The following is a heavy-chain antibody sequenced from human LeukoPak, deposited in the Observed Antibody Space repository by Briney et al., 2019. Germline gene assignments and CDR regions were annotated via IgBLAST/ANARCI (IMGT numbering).Heavy chain of an antibody. Sequence: PSVKVSCKASGYTFTSYYMHWVRQAPGQGRECVGIINPSGGSTSYAQNFQGRDTMIRDTPASTVYMELRRLSSENTAVYCCAREYIVVVPSAGFDYWGQGTLGTVSS. CDR3: AREYIVVVPSAGFDY. V-gene: IGHV1-46*01. CDR2: INPSGGST. CDR1: GYTFTSYY. D-gene: IGHD2-2*01. J-gene: IGHJ4*02.